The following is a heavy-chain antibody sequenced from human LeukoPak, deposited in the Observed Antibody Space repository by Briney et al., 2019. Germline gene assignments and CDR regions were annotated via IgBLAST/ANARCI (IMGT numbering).Heavy chain of an antibody. CDR2: IYSGGST. CDR1: GFTVSSNY. D-gene: IGHD3-22*01. CDR3: ARGTYDSSGYTEFDY. V-gene: IGHV3-53*03. J-gene: IGHJ4*02. Sequence: PGGSLRLSCAASGFTVSSNYMSWVRQAPGKGLEWVSVIYSGGSTYYADSVKGRFTISRDNAKNSLYLQMNSLRAEDTAVYYCARGTYDSSGYTEFDYWGQGTLVTVSS.